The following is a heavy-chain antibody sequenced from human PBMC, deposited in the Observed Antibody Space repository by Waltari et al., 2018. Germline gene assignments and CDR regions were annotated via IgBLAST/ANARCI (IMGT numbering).Heavy chain of an antibody. CDR2: INHSGST. Sequence: QVQLQQWGAGLFKPSETLSLTCAVYGGSFSGYYWSWIRQPPGKGLEWIGEINHSGSTNYNPSLKSRVTISVDTSKNQFSLKLSSVTAADTAVYYCARDRQQFYYYYGMDVWGQGTTVTVSS. D-gene: IGHD6-13*01. CDR3: ARDRQQFYYYYGMDV. CDR1: GGSFSGYY. V-gene: IGHV4-34*01. J-gene: IGHJ6*02.